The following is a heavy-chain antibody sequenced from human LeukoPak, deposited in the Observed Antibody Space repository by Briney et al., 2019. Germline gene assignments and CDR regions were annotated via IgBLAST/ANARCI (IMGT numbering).Heavy chain of an antibody. CDR2: IDPTGYNT. D-gene: IGHD1-26*01. CDR3: AKARSGSYSFDY. V-gene: IGHV3-11*01. Sequence: GGPLRLSCGAFGYVFNDYYMTWFRQAPGKAPEWLALIDPTGYNTYYAGSVKGRFTISRDNARNSLYLQMNGLRAEDTALYYCAKARSGSYSFDYWGQGTLVTVSS. CDR1: GYVFNDYY. J-gene: IGHJ4*02.